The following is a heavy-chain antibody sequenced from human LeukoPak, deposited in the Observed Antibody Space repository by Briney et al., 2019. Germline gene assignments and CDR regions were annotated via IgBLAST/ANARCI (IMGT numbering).Heavy chain of an antibody. CDR3: TRVGYIDEGIDY. CDR1: GFPFSSYW. CDR2: IKQDGSKK. Sequence: GGSLRLSCVASGFPFSSYWMTWVRQAPGKGLERVANIKQDGSKKSYVDSVKGRFTISRDNAKNSLYLQMNSLRAEDTAIYYCTRVGYIDEGIDYWGQGTLVTVSS. J-gene: IGHJ4*02. D-gene: IGHD5-24*01. V-gene: IGHV3-7*04.